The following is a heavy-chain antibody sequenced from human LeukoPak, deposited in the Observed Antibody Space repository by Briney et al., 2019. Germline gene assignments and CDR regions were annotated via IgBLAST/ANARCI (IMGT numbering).Heavy chain of an antibody. J-gene: IGHJ4*02. Sequence: GGSLRLSCAASGFTFSSCWMSWVRQAPGKGLEWVANIKQDGSEKYYVDSVKGRFTISRDNAKNSLYLQMNSLRAEDTAVYYCARAYGNSLLGYWGQGTLVTVSS. CDR2: IKQDGSEK. CDR3: ARAYGNSLLGY. D-gene: IGHD4-23*01. V-gene: IGHV3-7*03. CDR1: GFTFSSCW.